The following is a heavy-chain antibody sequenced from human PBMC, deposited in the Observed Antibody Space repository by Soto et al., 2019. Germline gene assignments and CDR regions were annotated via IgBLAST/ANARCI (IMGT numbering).Heavy chain of an antibody. CDR3: ARSGGLARDFNF. D-gene: IGHD2-15*01. CDR2: IIPIFGTA. CDR1: GGTFSSYA. Sequence: ASVKVSCKASGGTFSSYAISWVRQAPGQGLEWMGGIIPIFGTANYAQKFRGRVTITADESTSTAYMELSSLRSGDTAVYYCARSGGLARDFNFWGQGFLVTVSS. V-gene: IGHV1-69*13. J-gene: IGHJ4*02.